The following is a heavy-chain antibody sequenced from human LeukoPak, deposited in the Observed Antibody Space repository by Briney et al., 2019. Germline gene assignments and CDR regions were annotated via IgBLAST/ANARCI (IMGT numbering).Heavy chain of an antibody. V-gene: IGHV3-30*18. CDR3: AKDQYPRTYYYDSSGSPRDY. CDR2: ISYDGSNK. D-gene: IGHD3-22*01. J-gene: IGHJ4*02. CDR1: GFTFSSYG. Sequence: PGGSLRLSCAASGFTFSSYGMHWVRQAPGKGLEWVAVISYDGSNKYHADSVKGRFTISRDNSKNTLYLQMNSLRAEDTAVYYCAKDQYPRTYYYDSSGSPRDYWGQGTLVTVSS.